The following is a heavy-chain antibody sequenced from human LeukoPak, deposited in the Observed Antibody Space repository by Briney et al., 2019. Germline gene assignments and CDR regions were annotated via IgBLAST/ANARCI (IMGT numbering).Heavy chain of an antibody. V-gene: IGHV1-69*04. CDR3: ARRSPAYYGMDV. D-gene: IGHD2-2*01. CDR2: IIPILGIA. CDR1: GGTFSSYA. Sequence: SVKVSCKASGGTFSSYAISWVRQAPGQGLEWMGRIIPILGIANYAQKFQSRVTITADKSTSTAYMELSSLRSEDTAVYYCARRSPAYYGMDVWGQGTTVTVSS. J-gene: IGHJ6*02.